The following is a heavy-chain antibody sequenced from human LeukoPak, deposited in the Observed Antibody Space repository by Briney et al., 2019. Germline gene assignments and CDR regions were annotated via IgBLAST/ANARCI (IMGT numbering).Heavy chain of an antibody. D-gene: IGHD6-6*01. Sequence: EASVTVSCKASGYTFTGYYMHWVRQAPGQGLEWMGWINPNSGGTNYAQKFQGRVTMTRDTSISTAYMELSRLRSDDTAVYYCAREMVIAARPHDAFDIWGQGTMVTVSS. CDR2: INPNSGGT. V-gene: IGHV1-2*02. J-gene: IGHJ3*02. CDR1: GYTFTGYY. CDR3: AREMVIAARPHDAFDI.